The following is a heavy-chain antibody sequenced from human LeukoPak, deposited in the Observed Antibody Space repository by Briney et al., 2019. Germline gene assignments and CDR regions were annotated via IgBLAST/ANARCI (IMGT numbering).Heavy chain of an antibody. Sequence: PSETLSLTCAVYGGSFSGYYWSWIGQPPGKGLEWIGEINHSGSTNYNPSLKSRVTISVDTSKNQFSLKLSSVTAVDTAVYYCASIDVAGTAGFDYWGQGTLVTVSS. CDR2: INHSGST. CDR1: GGSFSGYY. CDR3: ASIDVAGTAGFDY. J-gene: IGHJ4*02. D-gene: IGHD6-19*01. V-gene: IGHV4-34*01.